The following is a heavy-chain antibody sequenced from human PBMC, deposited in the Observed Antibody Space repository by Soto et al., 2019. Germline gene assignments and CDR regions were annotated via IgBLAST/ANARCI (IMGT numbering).Heavy chain of an antibody. J-gene: IGHJ4*02. CDR3: ASGNDMFRGIK. D-gene: IGHD3-10*01. CDR2: INHSGIT. Sequence: SETLSLTCAVYGGSFSGYYWSWIRQPPGKGLEWIGEINHSGITNYNPSLKSRATISGDTSKKQFSLKLSSVTAADTAVYYCASGNDMFRGIKWGQGTPVTVS. CDR1: GGSFSGYY. V-gene: IGHV4-34*01.